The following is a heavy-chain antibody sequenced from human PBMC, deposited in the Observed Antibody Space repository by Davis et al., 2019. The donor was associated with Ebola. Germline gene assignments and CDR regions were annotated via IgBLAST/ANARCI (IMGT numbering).Heavy chain of an antibody. D-gene: IGHD1-14*01. Sequence: SVKVSCKASGFLFSSSAIQWVRQARGQRLEGVGWIVVGSGNTYFGQKFQERVTITRDMSTNTAYLELTGLRFEDTAVYYCAAASPLTQVEDLYYYTVDVWGKGTTVTVSP. CDR3: AAASPLTQVEDLYYYTVDV. V-gene: IGHV1-58*02. J-gene: IGHJ6*04. CDR2: IVVGSGNT. CDR1: GFLFSSSA.